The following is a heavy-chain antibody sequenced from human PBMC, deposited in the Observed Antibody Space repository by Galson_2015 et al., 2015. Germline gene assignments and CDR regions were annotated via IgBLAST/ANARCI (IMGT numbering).Heavy chain of an antibody. D-gene: IGHD4-17*01. CDR3: ARDAETTVIPDY. V-gene: IGHV1-46*01. CDR2: FNPSGGST. CDR1: GYSLSSYH. Sequence: SVKVSCKASGYSLSSYHMHWVRQAPGQGLEWMGIFNPSGGSTKLSQNFQGRVTMTRDTSTSTVYMELSSLRSEDTAVYYCARDAETTVIPDYWGQGTLVTVSS. J-gene: IGHJ4*02.